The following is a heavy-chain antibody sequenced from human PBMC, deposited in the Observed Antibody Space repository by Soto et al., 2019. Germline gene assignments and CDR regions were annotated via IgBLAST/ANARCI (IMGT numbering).Heavy chain of an antibody. V-gene: IGHV3-66*01. CDR3: ARDAPYTSSHY. J-gene: IGHJ4*02. CDR2: IYSGGTT. Sequence: PGGSLRLSCAASGFTVSSHYMSWVRQAPGKGLEWVSIIYSGGTTYYADSVKGRFTISRDNSKNTLFLQMSSLRAEDTAVYYCARDAPYTSSHYWGQGTLVTVSS. D-gene: IGHD6-6*01. CDR1: GFTVSSHY.